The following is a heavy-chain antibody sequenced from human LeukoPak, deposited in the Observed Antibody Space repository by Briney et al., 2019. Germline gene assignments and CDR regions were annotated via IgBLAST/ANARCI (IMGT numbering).Heavy chain of an antibody. V-gene: IGHV3-74*01. J-gene: IGHJ4*02. CDR2: INTDGSTT. Sequence: GGSLRLSCAASGFTFNAHWMHWVRQTPEKGLVWLSRINTDGSTTNYADAVKGRFTISRDNAKDTLYLQMNSLRVEDTAVYYCARDLDWNQADYWGQGSLVTVSS. CDR1: GFTFNAHW. D-gene: IGHD1-1*01. CDR3: ARDLDWNQADY.